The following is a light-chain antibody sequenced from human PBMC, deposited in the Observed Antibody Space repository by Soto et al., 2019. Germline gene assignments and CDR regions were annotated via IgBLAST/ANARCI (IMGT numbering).Light chain of an antibody. Sequence: DFQMTQSPSTLSASVGDRVTITCRASQSIVRWLVWYQHQPGKAPKLLIYDASILQSGVPSRFSGSGYGTEFTLTISSLQPDDSATYYCQQYNSYSVTFGQGTRLEIK. J-gene: IGKJ5*01. CDR3: QQYNSYSVT. CDR1: QSIVRW. V-gene: IGKV1-5*01. CDR2: DAS.